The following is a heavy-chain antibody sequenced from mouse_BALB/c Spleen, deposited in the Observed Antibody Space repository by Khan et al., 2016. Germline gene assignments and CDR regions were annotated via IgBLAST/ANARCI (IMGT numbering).Heavy chain of an antibody. Sequence: QVQLQQSGAELARPGASVKMSCKASGYSFTSYTMHWVKQRPGQGLEWLGFINPSSAYTNYNQNFKDKATLTADKSSSTAYMQLSSLTPEDSAVYFCARYSTTVVAPLDYWGQGTTLTVSS. CDR2: INPSSAYT. CDR3: ARYSTTVVAPLDY. D-gene: IGHD1-1*01. CDR1: GYSFTSYT. J-gene: IGHJ2*01. V-gene: IGHV1-4*01.